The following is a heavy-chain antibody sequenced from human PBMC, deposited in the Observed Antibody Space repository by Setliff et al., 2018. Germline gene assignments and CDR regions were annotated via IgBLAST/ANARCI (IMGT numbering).Heavy chain of an antibody. Sequence: SVKVSCKASGGTFSSYGISWVRQAPGQGLEWMGGTIPIFGSTNYAQKFQDRVTIITDESTSTAYMELRSLRTEDTAVYYCARAGRNNYDSSGYYYDLYYYNYMDVWGKGTTVTVSS. J-gene: IGHJ6*03. CDR2: TIPIFGST. V-gene: IGHV1-69*05. CDR1: GGTFSSYG. CDR3: ARAGRNNYDSSGYYYDLYYYNYMDV. D-gene: IGHD3-22*01.